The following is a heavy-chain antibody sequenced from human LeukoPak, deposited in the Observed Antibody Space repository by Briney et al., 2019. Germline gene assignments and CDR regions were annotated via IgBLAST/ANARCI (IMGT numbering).Heavy chain of an antibody. CDR3: AREGKGEQAGLFDY. CDR1: GDRVSSKSAG. CDR2: TYYRSKWNN. J-gene: IGHJ4*02. D-gene: IGHD3-16*01. Sequence: SQTLSLTCAISGDRVSSKSAGWTWIRQSRSRGLEWLGRTYYRSKWNNDYAASVESRISINADISKNQFSLRLNSVTLEDTAVYYCAREGKGEQAGLFDYWGQGTLVTVSS. V-gene: IGHV6-1*01.